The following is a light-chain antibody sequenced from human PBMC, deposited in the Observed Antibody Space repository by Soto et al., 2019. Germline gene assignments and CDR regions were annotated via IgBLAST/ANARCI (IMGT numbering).Light chain of an antibody. J-gene: IGLJ1*01. Sequence: SALTQPASVSGSPGQSITISCTGTSSDVGGYNYVSWYQQHPGKAPKLMIYDVSYRPSGVSNRFSGSKSGNTASLTISGLQAEDESDYYCSSYTSNNTQVFGTGTKVTVL. CDR2: DVS. V-gene: IGLV2-14*01. CDR3: SSYTSNNTQV. CDR1: SSDVGGYNY.